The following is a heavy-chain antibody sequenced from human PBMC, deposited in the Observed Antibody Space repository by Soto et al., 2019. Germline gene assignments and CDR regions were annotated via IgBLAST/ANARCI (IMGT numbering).Heavy chain of an antibody. J-gene: IGHJ4*02. D-gene: IGHD2-15*01. CDR3: ARTGCSGGSCCLVFRGENYFDY. CDR2: ISSNGGST. CDR1: GFTFSSYA. V-gene: IGHV3-64*01. Sequence: EVQLVESGGGLVQPGGSLRLSCAASGFTFSSYAMHWVRQAPGKGLEYVSAISSNGGSTYYANSVKGRFTISRDNSKNTLDLQMGSLRAEDMAVYYCARTGCSGGSCCLVFRGENYFDYWGQGTLVTVSS.